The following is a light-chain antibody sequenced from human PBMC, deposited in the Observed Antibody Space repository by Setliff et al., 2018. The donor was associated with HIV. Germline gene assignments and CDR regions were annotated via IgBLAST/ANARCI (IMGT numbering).Light chain of an antibody. CDR2: EVS. CDR3: SSYAGSNNV. J-gene: IGLJ1*01. CDR1: SSDVGGYNY. V-gene: IGLV2-8*01. Sequence: QSVLTQPPSASGSPGQSVTISCTGTSSDVGGYNYVSWYQRHPGKAPKLMIYEVSKRPSGVPDRFSGSKSGNTASLTVSGLQAGDEADYYCSSYAGSNNVFGTGTKVTVL.